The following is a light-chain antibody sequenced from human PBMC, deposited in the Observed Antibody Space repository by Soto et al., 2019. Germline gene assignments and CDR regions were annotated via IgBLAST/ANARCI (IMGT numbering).Light chain of an antibody. J-gene: IGLJ1*01. CDR1: SSDVGGYNY. CDR2: DVT. Sequence: QSALTQPASVSGSPGQSITISCTGTSSDVGGYNYVSWYQQHPGKAPTHMIYDVTNRPSGVSNRVSGSKSGNTASLTISGLQAEDEADYYCSSYTSSSTYVFGTGTKVTVL. V-gene: IGLV2-14*03. CDR3: SSYTSSSTYV.